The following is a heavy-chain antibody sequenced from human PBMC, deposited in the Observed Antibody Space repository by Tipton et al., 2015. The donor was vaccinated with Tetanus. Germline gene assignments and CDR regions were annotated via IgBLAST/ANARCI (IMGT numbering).Heavy chain of an antibody. D-gene: IGHD4-17*01. V-gene: IGHV3-30-3*01. CDR2: ISYDGSNK. J-gene: IGHJ4*02. CDR1: GFTFNSLA. Sequence: SLRLSCAASGFTFNSLAMNWVRQAPGKGLEWVAVISYDGSNKYDAESVKGRLTISRDNSNNTLYVQMDSLRAEDTAVYYCARGPYHYGDYYFDYWGRGTLVTVSS. CDR3: ARGPYHYGDYYFDY.